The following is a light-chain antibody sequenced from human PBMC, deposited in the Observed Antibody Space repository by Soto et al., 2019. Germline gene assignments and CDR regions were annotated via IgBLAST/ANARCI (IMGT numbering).Light chain of an antibody. V-gene: IGLV2-14*01. CDR1: SSDVGGYNY. Sequence: QSALTQPASVSGSPGQSITISCTGTSSDVGGYNYVSWYQQHPGKAPKLMIYDVSNRPSGVSNRFSGSKSGNTASLTISGIQSEDEGNYDCSSYAGTFRLVVFGGGTKVTVL. CDR3: SSYAGTFRLVV. J-gene: IGLJ2*01. CDR2: DVS.